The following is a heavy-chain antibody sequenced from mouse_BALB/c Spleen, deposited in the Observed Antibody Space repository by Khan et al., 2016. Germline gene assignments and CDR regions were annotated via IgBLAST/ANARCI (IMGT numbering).Heavy chain of an antibody. CDR3: ARQGGRNSYAMDY. V-gene: IGHV5-17*02. CDR1: GFTFSSFG. J-gene: IGHJ4*01. Sequence: EVELVESGGGLVQPGGSRKLSCAASGFTFSSFGMHWVRQAPEKGLEWVAYISSGSSTIYYADTVKGRFTISRDNPKNTLFLQMTSLRSEDSAMYYCARQGGRNSYAMDYWGQGTSVTVSS. CDR2: ISSGSSTI.